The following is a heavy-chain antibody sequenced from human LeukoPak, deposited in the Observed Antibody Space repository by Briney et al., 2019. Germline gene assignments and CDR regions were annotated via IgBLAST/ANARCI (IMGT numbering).Heavy chain of an antibody. CDR2: ISYDGSNK. V-gene: IGHV3-30-3*01. Sequence: GRSLRLSCAASGFIFSNYVMHWVRQPPGKGLEWVAVISYDGSNKYYADSVKGRFTISRDNSKNTLYLQMNSLRAEDTAVYYCARGWDRDCTSTSCYIAYNWGQGTLVPVSS. CDR3: ARGWDRDCTSTSCYIAYN. CDR1: GFIFSNYV. J-gene: IGHJ4*02. D-gene: IGHD2-2*02.